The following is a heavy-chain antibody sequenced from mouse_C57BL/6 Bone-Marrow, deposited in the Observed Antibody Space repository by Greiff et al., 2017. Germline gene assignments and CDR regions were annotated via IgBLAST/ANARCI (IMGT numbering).Heavy chain of an antibody. D-gene: IGHD4-1*01. CDR2: IYPGSGNT. CDR1: GYSFTSYY. CDR3: ARELTGAWFAY. Sequence: VQVVESGPELVKPGASVKISCKASGYSFTSYYIHWVKQRPGQGLEWIGWIYPGSGNTKYNEKFKGKATLTADTSSSTAYMQLSSLTSEDSAVYYCARELTGAWFAYWGQGTLVTVSA. V-gene: IGHV1-66*01. J-gene: IGHJ3*01.